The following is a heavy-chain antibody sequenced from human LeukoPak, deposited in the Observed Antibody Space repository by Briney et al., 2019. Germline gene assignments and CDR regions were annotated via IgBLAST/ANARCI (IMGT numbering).Heavy chain of an antibody. CDR1: GFHFSNYI. CDR3: ASDLLLGRSVGYGAFDY. CDR2: IGGSSYFI. J-gene: IGHJ4*02. Sequence: PGGSLRLSCAASGFHFSNYIMTWVRQAPGKGLEWVSSIGGSSYFIYHADSLMRRFTISRDNDKNAMYLQMNSLRAEDTAVYYYASDLLLGRSVGYGAFDYWGEGILVTVSS. D-gene: IGHD6-19*01. V-gene: IGHV3-21*01.